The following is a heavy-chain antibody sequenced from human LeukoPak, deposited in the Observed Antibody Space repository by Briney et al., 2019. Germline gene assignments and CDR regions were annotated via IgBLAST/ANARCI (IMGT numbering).Heavy chain of an antibody. CDR3: ARGSWIDY. V-gene: IGHV4-34*01. Sequence: SETLSLTCAVYGGSFSDYYWSWIRQPPGKGLEWIGEINHSGSTNYNPSLKSRVTISVDTSKNQFSLKLSSVTAADTAVYYCARGSWIDYWGQGTLVTVSS. CDR1: GGSFSDYY. CDR2: INHSGST. D-gene: IGHD6-13*01. J-gene: IGHJ4*02.